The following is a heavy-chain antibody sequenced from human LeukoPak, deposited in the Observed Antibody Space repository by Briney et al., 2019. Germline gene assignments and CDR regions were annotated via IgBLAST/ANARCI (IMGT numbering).Heavy chain of an antibody. Sequence: SETLSLTXTVSGGSISSYYWSWIRQSPGKGLEWIGYIYYSGSTNYNPSLKSRVTISVDTSKNQFSLKLSSVTAADTAVYYCARLSGYSGYEGLWAFDIWGQGTMVTVSS. D-gene: IGHD5-12*01. CDR3: ARLSGYSGYEGLWAFDI. CDR1: GGSISSYY. CDR2: IYYSGST. J-gene: IGHJ3*02. V-gene: IGHV4-59*01.